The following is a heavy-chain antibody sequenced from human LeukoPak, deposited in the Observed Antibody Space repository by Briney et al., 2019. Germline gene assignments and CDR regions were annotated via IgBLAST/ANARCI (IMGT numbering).Heavy chain of an antibody. CDR3: ARGRGEPRQTKKGGTFDY. V-gene: IGHV4-34*01. CDR2: INHSGST. CDR1: GGSFSGYY. D-gene: IGHD3-16*01. Sequence: PSETLSLTCAVYGGSFSGYYWSWIRQPPGKGLEWIGEINHSGSTNYNPSLKSRVTISVDTSENQFSLKLSSVTAADTAVYYCARGRGEPRQTKKGGTFDYWGQGTLVTVSS. J-gene: IGHJ4*02.